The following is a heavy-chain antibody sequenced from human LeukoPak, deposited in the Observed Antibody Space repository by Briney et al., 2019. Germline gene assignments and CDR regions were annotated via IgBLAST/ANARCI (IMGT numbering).Heavy chain of an antibody. V-gene: IGHV3-21*01. J-gene: IGHJ5*02. CDR3: AREGVPAAIQPNWFDP. CDR2: ISSSSSYI. Sequence: PGGSLRLSCAASGFTFSSYSMNWVRQAPGKGLEWVSSISSSSSYIYYADSVKGRFTTSRDNAKNSLYLQMNSLRAEDTAVYYCAREGVPAAIQPNWFDPWGQGTLVTVSS. CDR1: GFTFSSYS. D-gene: IGHD2-2*01.